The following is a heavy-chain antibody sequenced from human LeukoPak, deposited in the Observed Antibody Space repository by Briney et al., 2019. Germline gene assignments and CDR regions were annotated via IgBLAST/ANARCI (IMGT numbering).Heavy chain of an antibody. D-gene: IGHD4-17*01. CDR1: GFTVSSNY. Sequence: GSLRLSCAASGFTVSSNYMSWVRQAPGKGLEWVSVIYSGGSTYYADSVKGRFTISRDNSKNTLYLQMNGLRAEDTAVYYCARDVGGDYVGEYFDYWGQGTLVTVSS. CDR2: IYSGGST. V-gene: IGHV3-53*01. CDR3: ARDVGGDYVGEYFDY. J-gene: IGHJ4*02.